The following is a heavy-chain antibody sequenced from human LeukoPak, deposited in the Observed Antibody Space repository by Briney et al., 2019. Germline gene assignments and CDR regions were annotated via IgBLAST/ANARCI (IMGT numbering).Heavy chain of an antibody. V-gene: IGHV4-4*07. Sequence: PSETLSLTCTVSDTSINTYYWSWIRQPAGKGLEWIGHMYATGTTNYNPSLKSRVTMSIDTSKNQFPLNLRSVTAADTAVYYCARGRVSSSSWYSTYYYYFYMDVWGKGTTVTVSS. CDR3: ARGRVSSSSWYSTYYYYFYMDV. D-gene: IGHD6-13*01. CDR2: MYATGTT. J-gene: IGHJ6*03. CDR1: DTSINTYY.